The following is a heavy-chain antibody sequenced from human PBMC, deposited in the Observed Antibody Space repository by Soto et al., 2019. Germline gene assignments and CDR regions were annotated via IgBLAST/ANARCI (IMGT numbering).Heavy chain of an antibody. CDR3: AREVVITSRPYYYYGMDV. J-gene: IGHJ6*02. Sequence: QVQLQESGPGLVKPSQTLSLTCTVSGGSISSGGYYWSWIRQHPGKGLEWIGYIYYSGSTYYNPSLKSRVTISVDTSKNQFSLKLSSVTAADTAVYYWAREVVITSRPYYYYGMDVWGQGTTVTVSS. CDR1: GGSISSGGYY. V-gene: IGHV4-31*03. D-gene: IGHD3-22*01. CDR2: IYYSGST.